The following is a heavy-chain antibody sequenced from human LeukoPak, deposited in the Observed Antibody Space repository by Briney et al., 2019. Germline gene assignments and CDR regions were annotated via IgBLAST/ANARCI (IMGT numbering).Heavy chain of an antibody. J-gene: IGHJ4*02. D-gene: IGHD3-22*01. Sequence: GGSLRLSCATSGFTVSNNYMSWVRQAPGKGLEWDSVIYSGGSTYYADSVKGRFTISRDNSKNTLYLQMNSLRAEDTAVYYCARVRRHYYDSSGYYYDYWGQGTLVTVSS. V-gene: IGHV3-53*01. CDR2: IYSGGST. CDR3: ARVRRHYYDSSGYYYDY. CDR1: GFTVSNNY.